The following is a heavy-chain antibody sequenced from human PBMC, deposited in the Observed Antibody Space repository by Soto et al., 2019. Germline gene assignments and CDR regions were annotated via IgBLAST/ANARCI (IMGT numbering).Heavy chain of an antibody. CDR2: IYYSGST. CDR3: ARCGSGSYDYYFDY. CDR1: GGSISSGGYY. Sequence: PSETLSLTCTVSGGSISSGGYYWSWIRQHPGKGLEWIGYIYYSGSTYYNPSLKSRVTISVDTSKNQFSLKLSSVTAADTAVYYCARCGSGSYDYYFDYWGQGTLVTVSS. J-gene: IGHJ4*02. V-gene: IGHV4-31*03. D-gene: IGHD3-10*01.